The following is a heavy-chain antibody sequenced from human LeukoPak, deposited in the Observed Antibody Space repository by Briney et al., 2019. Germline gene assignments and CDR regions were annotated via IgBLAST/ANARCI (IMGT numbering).Heavy chain of an antibody. J-gene: IGHJ2*01. CDR1: GGSISSYY. D-gene: IGHD3-22*01. Sequence: SETLSLTCTVSGGSISSYYWSWIRQPPGKGLEWIGYIYYSGSTNYNPSLKSRVTISVDTSKNQFSLKLSSVTAADTAVYYCASAYYYDSNGPDWYFDLWGRGTLVTVSS. CDR2: IYYSGST. CDR3: ASAYYYDSNGPDWYFDL. V-gene: IGHV4-59*01.